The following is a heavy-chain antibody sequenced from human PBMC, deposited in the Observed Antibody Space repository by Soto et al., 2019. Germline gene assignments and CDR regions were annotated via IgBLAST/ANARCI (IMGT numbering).Heavy chain of an antibody. CDR3: ARHEGNGNVWPLDY. J-gene: IGHJ4*02. Sequence: SETLSLTCTVSGDSIGTTHSYWAWLRQSPGKGLEWIGNIHYSGSTYYMPSRRSRVTLPVDTSKNQFSLRLTSVTAEDPAVYYCARHEGNGNVWPLDYWGQGILVTVSS. CDR1: GDSIGTTHSY. CDR2: IHYSGST. D-gene: IGHD2-8*01. V-gene: IGHV4-39*01.